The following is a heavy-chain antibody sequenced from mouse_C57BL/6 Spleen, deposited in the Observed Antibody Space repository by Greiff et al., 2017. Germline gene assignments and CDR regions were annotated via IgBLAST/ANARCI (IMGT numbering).Heavy chain of an antibody. V-gene: IGHV1-15*01. CDR1: GYTFTDYE. Sequence: VKLMESGAELVRPGASVTLSCKASGYTFTDYEMHWVKQTPVHGLEWIGAIDPETGGTACNQKFKGKAILTADKSSSTAYMELRSLTSEDSAVYYCTSFSHWDPFDYWGQGTTLTVSS. CDR2: IDPETGGT. D-gene: IGHD4-1*01. CDR3: TSFSHWDPFDY. J-gene: IGHJ2*01.